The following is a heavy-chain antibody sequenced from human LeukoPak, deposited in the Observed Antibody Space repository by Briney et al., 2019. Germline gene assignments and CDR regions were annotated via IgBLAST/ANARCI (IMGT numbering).Heavy chain of an antibody. Sequence: GGSLRFSCAASGFTFSDYYMSWIRQAPGKGLEWVPYISSSGSTIYYADSVKGRFTISRDNAKNSLYLQMNSLRAEDTAVYYCARQSYYYDSSGHYVYYFDYWGQGTLVTVSS. V-gene: IGHV3-11*01. CDR1: GFTFSDYY. D-gene: IGHD3-22*01. CDR3: ARQSYYYDSSGHYVYYFDY. J-gene: IGHJ4*02. CDR2: ISSSGSTI.